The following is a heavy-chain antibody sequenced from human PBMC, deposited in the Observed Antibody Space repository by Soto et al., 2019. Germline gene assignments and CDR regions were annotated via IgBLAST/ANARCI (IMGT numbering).Heavy chain of an antibody. CDR3: ATFCTGACVSISYAFSV. D-gene: IGHD2-8*02. Sequence: QVQLQESGPGLVQPSETLSLTCAVSGDSISRSVWWTWVRQSPGKGLEWIGDAYHTGNTNYSPSLRARVPITVDKSKNRFSLFLNSVPAADTAIYYCATFCTGACVSISYAFSVWGHGKMVTVSS. CDR2: AYHTGNT. J-gene: IGHJ3*01. CDR1: GDSISRSVW. V-gene: IGHV4-4*02.